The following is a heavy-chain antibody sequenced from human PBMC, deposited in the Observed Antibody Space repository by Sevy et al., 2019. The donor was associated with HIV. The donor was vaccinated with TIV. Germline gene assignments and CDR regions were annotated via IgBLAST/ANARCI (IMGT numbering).Heavy chain of an antibody. D-gene: IGHD3-22*01. CDR1: GFTFSSYA. CDR3: ATYSYYYDSSGYFDY. CDR2: ISYDGSNK. Sequence: GGSLRLSCAASGFTFSSYAMHWVRQAPGKGLEWVAVISYDGSNKYYADSVKGRFTISRDNSKNTLYLQMNSLRAEDAAVYYCATYSYYYDSSGYFDYWGQGTLVTVSS. J-gene: IGHJ4*02. V-gene: IGHV3-30*04.